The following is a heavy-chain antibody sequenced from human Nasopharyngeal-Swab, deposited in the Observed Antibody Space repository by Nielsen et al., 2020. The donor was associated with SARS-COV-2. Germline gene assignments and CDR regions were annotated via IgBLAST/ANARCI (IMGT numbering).Heavy chain of an antibody. V-gene: IGHV4-39*07. D-gene: IGHD6-13*01. CDR2: IYYSGST. J-gene: IGHJ6*02. CDR1: GGCISSSSYY. CDR3: VGSSWYGDYYYYYGMDV. Sequence: SETLSLTCTVSGGCISSSSYYWGWIRQPPGKGLEWIGSIYYSGSTYYNPSLKSRVTISVDTSKHQLSLKLSSVTAADTAVYYCVGSSWYGDYYYYYGMDVWGQGTTVTVSS.